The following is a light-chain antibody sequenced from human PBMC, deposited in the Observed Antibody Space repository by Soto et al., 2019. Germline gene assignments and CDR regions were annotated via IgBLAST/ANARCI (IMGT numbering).Light chain of an antibody. CDR2: EVT. J-gene: IGLJ1*01. Sequence: QSALTQPRSVSGYPGQSVAISCTGTSSDVGGYNYVSWYQQYPGKAPKVKIYEVTKRPSGVPDRFSGSKSGNTASLTISGLQAEDEADYYCCSHAGSYTYVFGSGTKVTVL. V-gene: IGLV2-11*01. CDR1: SSDVGGYNY. CDR3: CSHAGSYTYV.